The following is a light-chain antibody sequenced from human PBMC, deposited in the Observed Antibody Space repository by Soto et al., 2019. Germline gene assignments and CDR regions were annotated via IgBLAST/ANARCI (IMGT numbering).Light chain of an antibody. J-gene: IGKJ1*01. CDR1: QSVSSSY. CDR2: AAS. Sequence: EIVLTQSPGTLSLSPGERATLSCRASQSVSSSYLAWYQQKPGQATRLLIYAASSRATGIPDRFSGSGSGTDFTLTISSLEPDDFAVYYCQQYGSSPRTFGQGATVEIK. V-gene: IGKV3-20*01. CDR3: QQYGSSPRT.